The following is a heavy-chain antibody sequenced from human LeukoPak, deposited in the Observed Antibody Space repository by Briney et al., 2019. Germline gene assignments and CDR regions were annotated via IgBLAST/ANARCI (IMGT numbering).Heavy chain of an antibody. CDR3: AKDVIAVAGRVY. D-gene: IGHD6-19*01. V-gene: IGHV3-30*02. CDR2: IRYDGSNK. J-gene: IGHJ4*02. Sequence: GGSLRLSCAASGFTFSSYGMHWVGQAPGKGLEWVAFIRYDGSNKYYADSVKGRFTISRDNSKNTLYLQMNSLRAEDTAVYYCAKDVIAVAGRVYWGQGTLVTVSS. CDR1: GFTFSSYG.